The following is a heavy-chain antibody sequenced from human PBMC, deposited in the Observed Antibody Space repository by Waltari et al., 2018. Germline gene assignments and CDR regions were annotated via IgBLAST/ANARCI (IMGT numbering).Heavy chain of an antibody. CDR1: GYTFTRYD. CDR2: MNPNSGNK. V-gene: IGHV1-8*03. Sequence: QVQLLQSGAEVQKPGASVKVSCKASGYTFTRYDINWVRQATGQGLEGMGWMNPNSGNKGHAQKFQGRVTITRNTSISTAYMELSSLRSEDTAVYYCARSDYGMDVWGQGTTVTVSS. J-gene: IGHJ6*02. CDR3: ARSDYGMDV.